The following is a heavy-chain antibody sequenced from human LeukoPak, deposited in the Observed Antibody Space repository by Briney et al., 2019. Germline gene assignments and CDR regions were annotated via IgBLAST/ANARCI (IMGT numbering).Heavy chain of an antibody. V-gene: IGHV4-39*02. J-gene: IGHJ5*02. D-gene: IGHD3-10*01. CDR2: IYYSGST. Sequence: PSETLSLTCTVSGGSISSSSYYWGWIRRPPGRGLEWIGSIYYSGSTYYNPSLKSRVTISVDTSKNHFSLKLSSVTAADTAVYYCARLNRDVLLWFGAWGFDPWGQGTLVTVSS. CDR3: ARLNRDVLLWFGAWGFDP. CDR1: GGSISSSSYY.